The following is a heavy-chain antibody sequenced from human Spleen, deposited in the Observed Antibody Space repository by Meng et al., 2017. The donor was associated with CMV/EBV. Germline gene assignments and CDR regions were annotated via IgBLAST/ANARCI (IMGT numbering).Heavy chain of an antibody. CDR2: MNPNSGNT. CDR1: GYTFTSYD. CDR3: ARQEKYYYYYGLDV. Sequence: ASVKVSCKASGYTFTSYDISWVRQATGQGLEWMGWMNPNSGNTGYAQKFQGRVTVTRNTSISTAYMELSSLRSEDTAVYYCARQEKYYYYYGLDVWGQGTTVTVSS. V-gene: IGHV1-8*01. J-gene: IGHJ6*02.